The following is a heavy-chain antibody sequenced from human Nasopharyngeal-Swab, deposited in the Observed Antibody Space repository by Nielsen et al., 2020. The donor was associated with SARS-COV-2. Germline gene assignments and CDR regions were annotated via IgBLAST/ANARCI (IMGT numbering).Heavy chain of an antibody. CDR2: IYPGDSDT. J-gene: IGHJ6*02. Sequence: GESLKISCKGSGYSFTSYWIGWVRQMHGKGLEWMVIIYPGDSDTRYRPSFQGQVTISADKSISTAYLQWSSLKASDTAMYYCARHPVMTVYGSGSYYYYYGMDVWGQGTTVTVSS. CDR3: ARHPVMTVYGSGSYYYYYGMDV. V-gene: IGHV5-51*01. CDR1: GYSFTSYW. D-gene: IGHD3-10*01.